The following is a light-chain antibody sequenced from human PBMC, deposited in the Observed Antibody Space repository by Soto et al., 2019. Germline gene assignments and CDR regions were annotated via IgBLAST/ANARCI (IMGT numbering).Light chain of an antibody. V-gene: IGLV2-23*02. CDR3: SSYANPSIV. Sequence: QSALTQPASVTGSPGQSITISCTGTSSDVGSYNLVSWYQQHPGSAPKVMIFEVNKRPSGISNRFSGSKSDNTASLTISGLQAEDEADYYCSSYANPSIVFGGGTKVNVL. J-gene: IGLJ2*01. CDR1: SSDVGSYNL. CDR2: EVN.